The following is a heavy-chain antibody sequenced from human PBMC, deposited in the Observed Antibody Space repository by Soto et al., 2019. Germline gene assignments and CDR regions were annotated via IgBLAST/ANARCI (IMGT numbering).Heavy chain of an antibody. CDR2: IIPIFGTA. D-gene: IGHD6-19*01. CDR1: GGTFSSYA. V-gene: IGHV1-69*01. J-gene: IGHJ3*02. Sequence: QVQLVQSGAEVKKPGSSVKVSCKASGGTFSSYAISWVRQAPGQGLEWMGGIIPIFGTANYAQKFQGRVTITADESTSTASMELRSLRSEDTAVYCCARAIKGWQQYAFDIWGKGKMVPVSS. CDR3: ARAIKGWQQYAFDI.